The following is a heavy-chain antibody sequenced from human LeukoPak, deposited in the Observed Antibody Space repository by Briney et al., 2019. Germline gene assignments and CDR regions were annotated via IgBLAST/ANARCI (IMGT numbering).Heavy chain of an antibody. CDR3: ARGRSNSSWYVDY. D-gene: IGHD6-13*01. CDR1: GGSISSYY. J-gene: IGHJ4*02. CDR2: IYYSGST. V-gene: IGHV4-59*12. Sequence: SETLSLTCTVSGGSISSYYWSWIRQPPGKRLEWIGYIYYSGSTNYNPSLKSRVTISVDTSKNQFSLKLSSVTAADTAVYYCARGRSNSSWYVDYWGQGTLVTVSS.